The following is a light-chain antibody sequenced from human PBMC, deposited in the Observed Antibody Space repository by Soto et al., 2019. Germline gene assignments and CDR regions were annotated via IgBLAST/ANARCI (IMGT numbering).Light chain of an antibody. Sequence: DIQMTQSPSTLSASVGGRVTITCRASQSISSWLAWYQQKPGKAPKLLIYDASSLESGVPSRFSGSGSGTEFTLTISSLQPDDFATYYCQQYNSYTFGQGTKVDIK. J-gene: IGKJ1*01. CDR3: QQYNSYT. V-gene: IGKV1-5*01. CDR1: QSISSW. CDR2: DAS.